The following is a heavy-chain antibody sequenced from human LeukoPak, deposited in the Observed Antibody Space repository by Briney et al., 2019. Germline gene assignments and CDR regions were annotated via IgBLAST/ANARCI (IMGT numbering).Heavy chain of an antibody. CDR3: ARDGGYSYGLYFDY. J-gene: IGHJ4*02. V-gene: IGHV1-69*05. D-gene: IGHD5-18*01. Sequence: SVKVSCXASGSTFSSYAISWVRQAPGQGLEWMGRIIPIFGTANYAQKFQGRVTITTDESTSTAYMELSSLRSEDTAVYYCARDGGYSYGLYFDYWGQGTLVTVSS. CDR2: IIPIFGTA. CDR1: GSTFSSYA.